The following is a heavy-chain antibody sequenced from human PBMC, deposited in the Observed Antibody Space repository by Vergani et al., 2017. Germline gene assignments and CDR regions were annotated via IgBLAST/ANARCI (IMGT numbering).Heavy chain of an antibody. V-gene: IGHV3-30*18. CDR1: GFTFSSYG. CDR3: AKARGYSPNNWFDP. CDR2: ISYDGSNK. D-gene: IGHD5-18*01. J-gene: IGHJ5*02. Sequence: QVQLVESGGGVVQPGRSLRLSCAASGFTFSSYGMHWVRQAPGKGLEWVAVISYDGSNKYYADSVKGRFTISRDNSKNTLYLQMNSLRAEDTAVYYCAKARGYSPNNWFDPWGQGTLVTVSS.